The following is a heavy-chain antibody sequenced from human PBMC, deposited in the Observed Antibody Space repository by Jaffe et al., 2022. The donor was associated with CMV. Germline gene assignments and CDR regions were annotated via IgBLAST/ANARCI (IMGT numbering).Heavy chain of an antibody. CDR1: NGSINNYY. D-gene: IGHD2-15*01. J-gene: IGHJ5*02. V-gene: IGHV4-59*08. Sequence: QVQLHESGPGLVKPSETLSLTCTVSNGSINNYYWTWIRQFPGKGLEWIGYIYYTGSTNYNPSLKSRLTMSVDTSKNQFSLTLTSVTAADTAIYYCAQRRPRSFDPWGQGTLVIVSS. CDR3: AQRRPRSFDP. CDR2: IYYTGST.